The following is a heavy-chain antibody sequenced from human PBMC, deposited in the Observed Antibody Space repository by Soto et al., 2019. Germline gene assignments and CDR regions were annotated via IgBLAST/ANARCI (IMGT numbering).Heavy chain of an antibody. V-gene: IGHV3-66*01. D-gene: IGHD1-26*01. CDR1: GFTVSSNY. CDR3: IWESKFYSAWR. Sequence: GSLRLSCAASGFTVSSNYMSWVRQAPGKGLEWVSVIYSGGTTYYADSVKGRFTISRDNSKNTLYLQMNSLRAEDTAVYYCIWESKFYSAWRWGKGTLVTVSS. J-gene: IGHJ4*02. CDR2: IYSGGTT.